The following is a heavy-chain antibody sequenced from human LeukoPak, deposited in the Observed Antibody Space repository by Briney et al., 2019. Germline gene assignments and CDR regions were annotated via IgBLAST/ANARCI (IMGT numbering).Heavy chain of an antibody. D-gene: IGHD5-18*01. V-gene: IGHV3-30*02. CDR1: GFTFSSYG. CDR2: IRYDGSNK. J-gene: IGHJ4*02. CDR3: SKGSGYSYGSYDY. Sequence: GGSLRLSCAASGFTFSSYGMHWVRQAPGKGLEWVAFIRYDGSNKYYADSVKGRFTISRDNSKNTLYLQMNSLRAEDTAVYYCSKGSGYSYGSYDYWGQGTLVTVSS.